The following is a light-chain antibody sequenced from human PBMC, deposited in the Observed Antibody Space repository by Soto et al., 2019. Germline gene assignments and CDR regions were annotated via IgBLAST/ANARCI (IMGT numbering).Light chain of an antibody. V-gene: IGKV1-39*01. J-gene: IGKJ5*01. CDR3: QQSFSVPIT. Sequence: EIQMTQSPSSLSASVGDRVTITCRASQSIAGDLSWYQQRPGKAPKFLIYSASSLQRGVPSRFSGSGSGTDFSLTINGLQPEDFATYFCQQSFSVPITFGQGTRLEIK. CDR1: QSIAGD. CDR2: SAS.